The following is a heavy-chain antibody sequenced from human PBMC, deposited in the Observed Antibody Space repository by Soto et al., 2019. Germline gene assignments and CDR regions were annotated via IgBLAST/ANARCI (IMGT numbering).Heavy chain of an antibody. D-gene: IGHD2-2*01. J-gene: IGHJ6*02. CDR2: ISPYNGHT. CDR3: ARDLTIVPATHPRLENYGMDV. CDR1: GYSFTSYG. V-gene: IGHV1-18*01. Sequence: QVQLVQSAGEVKKPGASVKVSCKASGYSFTSYGISWVRRAPGQVLEWMGWISPYNGHTQFVERFQGRVTMTTDTSTKTAYMELRNLRADDTAHYYCARDLTIVPATHPRLENYGMDVWCQGTTVIVSS.